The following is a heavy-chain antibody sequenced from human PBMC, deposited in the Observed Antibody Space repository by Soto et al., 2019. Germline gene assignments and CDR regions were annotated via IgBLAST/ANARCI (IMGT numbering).Heavy chain of an antibody. CDR3: ARDRRFSSGYFDY. J-gene: IGHJ4*02. D-gene: IGHD5-18*01. Sequence: GASVKVSCKASGYTFTTYAIHWVRQAPGQRLEWMGWINAANDNTKYSQKFQGRVTFTRDTSASTAYMELSSLRSEDTAVYYSARDRRFSSGYFDYWGQGTLVTVSS. V-gene: IGHV1-3*01. CDR2: INAANDNT. CDR1: GYTFTTYA.